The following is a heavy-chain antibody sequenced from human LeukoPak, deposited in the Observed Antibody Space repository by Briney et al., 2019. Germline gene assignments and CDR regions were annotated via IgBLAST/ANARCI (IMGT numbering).Heavy chain of an antibody. J-gene: IGHJ4*02. Sequence: GGSLRLSCAASGFTFDDYAMHWVRQAPGKGLEWVSGISWNSGSIGYADSVKGRFTISRDNSKNTLYLQMNSLRAEDTAVYYCAKGKAIAAAEWYYFDYWGQGTLVTVSS. CDR3: AKGKAIAAAEWYYFDY. CDR1: GFTFDDYA. D-gene: IGHD6-13*01. CDR2: ISWNSGSI. V-gene: IGHV3-9*01.